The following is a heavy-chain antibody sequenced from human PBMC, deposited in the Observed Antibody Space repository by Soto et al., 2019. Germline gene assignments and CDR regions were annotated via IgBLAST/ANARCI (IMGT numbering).Heavy chain of an antibody. D-gene: IGHD3-10*01. Sequence: GGSLRLSCAASGFTFSSYWMSWVRQAPGKGLEWVANIKQDGSEKYYVDSVKGRFTISRDNAKNSLYLQMNSLRAEDTAVYYCARYWEEYYYGSGSYYYFDYWGQGTLVTVSS. J-gene: IGHJ4*02. CDR3: ARYWEEYYYGSGSYYYFDY. CDR2: IKQDGSEK. CDR1: GFTFSSYW. V-gene: IGHV3-7*05.